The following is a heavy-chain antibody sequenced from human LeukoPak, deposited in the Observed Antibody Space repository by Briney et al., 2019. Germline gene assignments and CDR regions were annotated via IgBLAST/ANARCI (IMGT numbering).Heavy chain of an antibody. J-gene: IGHJ5*02. CDR1: GFTFSSYW. CDR3: VRGGESTWS. D-gene: IGHD2-15*01. CDR2: INNDGSGT. V-gene: IGHV3-74*01. Sequence: PGGSLRLSCAASGFTFSSYWMHWVRQAPGKGPVWVSRINNDGSGTTYADSVKGRFTISRDDAKNTLYLQMNSLRAEDTAVYYCVRGGESTWSWGRGTLVTVSS.